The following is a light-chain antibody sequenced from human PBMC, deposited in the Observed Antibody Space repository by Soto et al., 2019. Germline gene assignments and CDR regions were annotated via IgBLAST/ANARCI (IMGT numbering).Light chain of an antibody. CDR3: QSYDTSLSGPVV. Sequence: QSVLTQPPSVSGAPGQRVTMSCTGSSSNIGAGCDVHWYQHLPGTAPKLLIYGNTNRPSWVPDRVSGSKSGTSASLAITGLLAEDEADYYCQSYDTSLSGPVVFGGGTKVTVL. V-gene: IGLV1-40*01. J-gene: IGLJ2*01. CDR2: GNT. CDR1: SSNIGAGCD.